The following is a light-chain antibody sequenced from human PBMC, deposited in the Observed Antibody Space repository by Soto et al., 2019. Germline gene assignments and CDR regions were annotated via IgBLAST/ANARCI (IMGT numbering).Light chain of an antibody. CDR3: LQYYSTPRT. Sequence: DIVMTQSPDSLAVSLGERATINCKSSQSVLYSSNNKNNLAWYQHRPGQPPKLLIYWASTRESGVPDRFSGSGSGTDFTLTISSLQAEDVAVYYCLQYYSTPRTFGQGTKVEIK. V-gene: IGKV4-1*01. J-gene: IGKJ1*01. CDR1: QSVLYSSNNKNN. CDR2: WAS.